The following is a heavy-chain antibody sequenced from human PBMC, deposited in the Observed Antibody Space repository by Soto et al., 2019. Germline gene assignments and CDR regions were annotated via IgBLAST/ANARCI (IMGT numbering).Heavy chain of an antibody. D-gene: IGHD2-21*02. CDR3: AKDPLAYCGGDCYYDY. V-gene: IGHV3-23*01. J-gene: IGHJ4*02. CDR1: GFTFSSYA. Sequence: GGSLRLSCAASGFTFSSYAMSWVRQAPGKGLEWVSAISGSGGSTYYADSVKGRFTISRDNSKNTLYLQMNSLRAEDTAVYYCAKDPLAYCGGDCYYDYWGQGTLVTVPQ. CDR2: ISGSGGST.